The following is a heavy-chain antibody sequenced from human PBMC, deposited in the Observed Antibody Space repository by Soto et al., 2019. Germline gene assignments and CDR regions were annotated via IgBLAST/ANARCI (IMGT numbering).Heavy chain of an antibody. J-gene: IGHJ4*02. Sequence: QVQLQESGPGLVKPSGTLSLTCAVSGGSISSSNWWSWVRQPPGKGLEWIGEIYHSGSTNYHPSLKSRVTIAVDKCKNQFSLKLSSVTAADTAVYYCARIYCSSTSCSLDYWGQGTLVTVSS. CDR2: IYHSGST. CDR3: ARIYCSSTSCSLDY. V-gene: IGHV4-4*02. CDR1: GGSISSSNW. D-gene: IGHD2-2*01.